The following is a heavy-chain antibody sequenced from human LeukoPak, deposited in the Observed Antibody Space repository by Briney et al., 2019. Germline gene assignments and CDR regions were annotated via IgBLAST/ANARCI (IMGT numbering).Heavy chain of an antibody. CDR1: GGAIFTTSYY. CDR2: IYYSGSA. Sequence: SGTLPLTCTVAGGAIFTTSYYWDWIRQSPGKGLEWIGSIYYSGSAYHSPSLKSRLTVSVDTSKNQFSLRLTSVTAADTAVYYCARRVAVAGRNHFDDWGQGTLVTVSS. CDR3: ARRVAVAGRNHFDD. J-gene: IGHJ4*02. D-gene: IGHD6-19*01. V-gene: IGHV4-39*01.